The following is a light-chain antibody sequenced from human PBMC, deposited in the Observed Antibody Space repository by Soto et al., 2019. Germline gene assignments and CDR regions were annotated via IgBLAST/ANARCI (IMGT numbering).Light chain of an antibody. CDR3: QHYNSYSEA. Sequence: DIQMTQSPSSLSASVGDRVTITCRASQSISSYLNWYQQKPGKAPKLLIYGASSLQSGVPPRFSGSGSGTDFTLTISSLQPEDFATYYCQHYNSYSEAFGQGTKVDIK. V-gene: IGKV1-39*01. CDR2: GAS. J-gene: IGKJ1*01. CDR1: QSISSY.